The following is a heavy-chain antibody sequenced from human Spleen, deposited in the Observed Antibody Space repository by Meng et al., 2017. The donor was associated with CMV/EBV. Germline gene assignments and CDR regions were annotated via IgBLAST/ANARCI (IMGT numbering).Heavy chain of an antibody. CDR3: ARKFGAVGHLDY. CDR1: GGPFNTYG. CDR2: IIPMFATT. D-gene: IGHD3-16*01. Sequence: NVSCKASGGPFNTYGINWVRQAPGQGLEWVGEIIPMFATTKYAQKFQGRVAITTDAGTTYMELSSLRSEDTAVYYCARKFGAVGHLDYWGQGTLVTVSS. V-gene: IGHV1-69*05. J-gene: IGHJ4*02.